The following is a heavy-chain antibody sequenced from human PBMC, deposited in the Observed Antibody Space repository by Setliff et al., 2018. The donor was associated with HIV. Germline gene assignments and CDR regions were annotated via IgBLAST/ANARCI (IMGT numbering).Heavy chain of an antibody. CDR1: GGSISSYY. Sequence: SETLSLTCTVSGGSISSYYWSWIRQPAGKGPEWIGRIYTSGSTNYNPSLKSRVTISVDTSKNQFSLKLTSVTAADTAVYYCARGQQIVNWFDPWGEGTLVTVSS. J-gene: IGHJ5*02. CDR3: ARGQQIVNWFDP. D-gene: IGHD3-22*01. V-gene: IGHV4-4*07. CDR2: IYTSGST.